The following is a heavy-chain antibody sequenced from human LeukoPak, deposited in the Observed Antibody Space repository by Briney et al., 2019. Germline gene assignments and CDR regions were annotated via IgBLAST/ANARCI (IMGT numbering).Heavy chain of an antibody. CDR1: GFTFSSYG. CDR3: AKDILPLRYFDWWPSHFDY. V-gene: IGHV3-30*18. CDR2: ISYDGSNK. D-gene: IGHD3-9*01. J-gene: IGHJ4*02. Sequence: GGSLRLSCAASGFTFSSYGMHWVRQAPGKGLEWVAVISYDGSNKYYADSVKGRFTISRDNSKNTLYLQMNSLRAEDTAVYYCAKDILPLRYFDWWPSHFDYWGQGTLVTVSS.